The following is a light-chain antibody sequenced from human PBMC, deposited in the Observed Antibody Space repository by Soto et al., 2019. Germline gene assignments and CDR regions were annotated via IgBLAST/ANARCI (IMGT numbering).Light chain of an antibody. CDR3: QQYGSPSWT. Sequence: MTHSPATLSVSPGERATLSCRASQSVSNSYLAWYQQKPGQAPRLLIYGASTRATGIPDRFSGSGSGTDFTLTISRLEPEDFAAYYCQQYGSPSWTFGQGTKVDIK. J-gene: IGKJ1*01. CDR1: QSVSNSY. CDR2: GAS. V-gene: IGKV3-20*01.